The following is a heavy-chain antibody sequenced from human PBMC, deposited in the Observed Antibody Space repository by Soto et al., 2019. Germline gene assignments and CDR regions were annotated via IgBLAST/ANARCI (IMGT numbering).Heavy chain of an antibody. CDR3: ARDQLYYNDISGRPLNAFDV. D-gene: IGHD3-22*01. V-gene: IGHV3-48*01. J-gene: IGHJ3*01. Sequence: GGPLRLSFPVPGFPFGHYGMNGVRQAPGKGRGGVSYIGIGSSTKYYADSVKGRFTISRDNAKNSLYLQMNSLRAEDTAVYYCARDQLYYNDISGRPLNAFDVWGQETMVTVSS. CDR2: IGIGSSTK. CDR1: GFPFGHYG.